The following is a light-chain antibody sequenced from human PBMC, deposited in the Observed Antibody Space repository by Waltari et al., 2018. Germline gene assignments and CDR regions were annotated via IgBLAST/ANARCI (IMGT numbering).Light chain of an antibody. V-gene: IGLV2-23*02. CDR2: AVF. J-gene: IGLJ3*02. CDR3: CSYAGSYTWV. Sequence: QSALTQPASVSGSPGQSITIPCTGASSDIGRYNLVPWYQQPPGKAPKLMVYAVFYRPSGVSNRFSASKSGNTASLTISGLQAEDEADYYCCSYAGSYTWVFGGGTKLTVL. CDR1: SSDIGRYNL.